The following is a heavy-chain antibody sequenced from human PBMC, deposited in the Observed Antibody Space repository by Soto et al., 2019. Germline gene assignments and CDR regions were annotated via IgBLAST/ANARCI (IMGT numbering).Heavy chain of an antibody. CDR1: GCTFSSYA. D-gene: IGHD3-9*01. CDR2: ISGSGGST. CDR3: AKDLLRYFDCLLPIYYYYGMDV. V-gene: IGHV3-23*01. J-gene: IGHJ6*02. Sequence: EVQLLESGGGLVQPGGSLRLSCAASGCTFSSYAMSWVRQAPGKGLEWVSAISGSGGSTYYADSVKGRFTISRDNSKNTLYLQMNSLRAEDTAVYYCAKDLLRYFDCLLPIYYYYGMDVWGLGTTVTVSS.